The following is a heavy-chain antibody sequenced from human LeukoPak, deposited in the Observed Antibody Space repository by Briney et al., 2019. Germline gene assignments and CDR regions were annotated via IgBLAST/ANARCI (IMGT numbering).Heavy chain of an antibody. Sequence: GGSLRLSCAASGFSFSSFGMHWVRQAPGKGLEWVAAISYDGMTQEYADSAKGRFSISRGNVKNTLYLQMNSLRPEDTAVYYCANDRGEEWLVHSLDYWGQGVPVTVSS. CDR1: GFSFSSFG. D-gene: IGHD6-19*01. J-gene: IGHJ4*02. CDR3: ANDRGEEWLVHSLDY. CDR2: ISYDGMTQ. V-gene: IGHV3-30*18.